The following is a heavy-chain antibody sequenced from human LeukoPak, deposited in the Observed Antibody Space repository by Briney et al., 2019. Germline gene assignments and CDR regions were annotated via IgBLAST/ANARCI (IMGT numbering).Heavy chain of an antibody. CDR1: GYTFTSYD. D-gene: IGHD4-17*01. CDR3: ARGRDMTTVTSVSWFDP. J-gene: IGHJ5*02. V-gene: IGHV1-8*01. Sequence: ASVKVSCKASGYTFTSYDINWVRQATGQGLECMGWMNPNSGNTGYAQKFQGRVTMTRNTSISTAYMELSSLRSEDTAVYYCARGRDMTTVTSVSWFDPWGQGTLVTVSS. CDR2: MNPNSGNT.